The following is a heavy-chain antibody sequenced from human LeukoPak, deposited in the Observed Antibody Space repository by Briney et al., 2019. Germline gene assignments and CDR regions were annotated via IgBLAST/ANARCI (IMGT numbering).Heavy chain of an antibody. J-gene: IGHJ4*02. CDR2: ISGSGGST. V-gene: IGHV3-23*01. Sequence: GGSLRLSCAASGFTFSSYAMSWVRQAPGKGLEWVSAISGSGGSTYYADSVKGRFTISRDNSKNTLYLQMNSLRAEDTAVYYCAKDWGTYYDILTGYYSPYYFDYWGQGTLVTVSS. CDR1: GFTFSSYA. CDR3: AKDWGTYYDILTGYYSPYYFDY. D-gene: IGHD3-9*01.